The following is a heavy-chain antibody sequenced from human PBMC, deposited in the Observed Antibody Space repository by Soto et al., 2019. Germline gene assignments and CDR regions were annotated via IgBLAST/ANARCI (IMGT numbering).Heavy chain of an antibody. D-gene: IGHD3-22*01. Sequence: QVQLVQSGAEVKKPGASVKVSCKASGYTFTSYAMHWVRQAPGQRLEWMGWINAGNGNTKYSQKFQGRVTITRDTSASTAYMELSSLRSEDTAVYYCASPRLYYYASRALDAFAIWGQGTMVTVSS. CDR2: INAGNGNT. CDR1: GYTFTSYA. J-gene: IGHJ3*02. V-gene: IGHV1-3*01. CDR3: ASPRLYYYASRALDAFAI.